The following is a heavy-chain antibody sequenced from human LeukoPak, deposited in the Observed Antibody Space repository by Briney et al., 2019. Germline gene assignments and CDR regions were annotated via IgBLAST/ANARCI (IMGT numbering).Heavy chain of an antibody. Sequence: SETLSLTCAVYGGSFSGYYWSWIRQPPGKGLEWIGEINHSGSTNYNPSLKSRVTLSVDTSKNQFSLKLSSVTAADTAVYYCARGRVSSGYQPFDYWGQGTLVTVSS. CDR3: ARGRVSSGYQPFDY. CDR1: GGSFSGYY. V-gene: IGHV4-34*01. D-gene: IGHD3-22*01. CDR2: INHSGST. J-gene: IGHJ4*02.